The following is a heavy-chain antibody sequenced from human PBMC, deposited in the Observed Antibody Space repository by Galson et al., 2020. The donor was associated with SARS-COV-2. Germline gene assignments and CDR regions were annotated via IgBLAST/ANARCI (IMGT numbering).Heavy chain of an antibody. CDR3: ARDSMSGSFDY. D-gene: IGHD3-10*02. CDR1: GFTFSTYT. J-gene: IGHJ4*02. V-gene: IGHV3-21*01. Sequence: SCAASGFTFSTYTMNWVRQAPGKGLECVSSISSSSRYIYYADSVKGRFTISRDNAKNSLYLQMNSLRAEDTAVYYCARDSMSGSFDYWGQGTLVTVSS. CDR2: ISSSSRYI.